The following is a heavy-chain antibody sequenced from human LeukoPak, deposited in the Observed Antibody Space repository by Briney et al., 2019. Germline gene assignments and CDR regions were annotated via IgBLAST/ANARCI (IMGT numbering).Heavy chain of an antibody. V-gene: IGHV3-48*03. J-gene: IGHJ4*02. CDR3: AKNRWFGETGYFDY. Sequence: PGGSLRLSCAASGFTFSTYEMNWVRQAPGKGPEWVSYVSSTGSNIYYADSVKGRFTISRDNSKNTLYLQMNSLRAEDTAVYYCAKNRWFGETGYFDYWGQGTLVTVSS. CDR2: VSSTGSNI. CDR1: GFTFSTYE. D-gene: IGHD3-10*01.